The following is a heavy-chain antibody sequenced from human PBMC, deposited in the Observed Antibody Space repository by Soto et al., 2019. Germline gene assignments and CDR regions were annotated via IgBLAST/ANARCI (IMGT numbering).Heavy chain of an antibody. V-gene: IGHV5-10-1*01. J-gene: IGHJ4*02. Sequence: GESLKISCKGSGYNFASYWISWVRQMPGKGLEWMGRIGPSDSYTNYSPSFQGHVTISADKSISTAYLQWSSLKASDTAMYYCARHQGGTYVDDWGQGTLVTVSS. CDR2: IGPSDSYT. CDR1: GYNFASYW. CDR3: ARHQGGTYVDD.